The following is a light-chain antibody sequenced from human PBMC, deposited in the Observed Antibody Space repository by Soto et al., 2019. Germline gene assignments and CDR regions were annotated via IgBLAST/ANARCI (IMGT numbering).Light chain of an antibody. J-gene: IGLJ2*01. CDR1: SSNIGRNT. CDR2: SND. CDR3: AVWDDSLNGVV. Sequence: QSVLTQSPSASGTPGQRVTISCSGSSSNIGRNTINWYQQLPGTAPRLLIQSNDHRPSGVPDRFSGSKSGTSASLAISGLQSEDEADYYCAVWDDSLNGVVFGGGTKLTVL. V-gene: IGLV1-44*01.